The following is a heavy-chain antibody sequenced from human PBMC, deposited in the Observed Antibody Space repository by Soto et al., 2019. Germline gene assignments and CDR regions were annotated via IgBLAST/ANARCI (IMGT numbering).Heavy chain of an antibody. CDR2: IHYTGST. V-gene: IGHV4-30-4*01. CDR1: GGSISSGDYY. CDR3: ARDFRKGFFDY. Sequence: SETLSLTCTVSGGSISSGDYYWSWIRQPPGKGLEWIGYIHYTGSTYYNPSLKSRVTISGDTSKNQFSVKLSSVTAADTAVYYCARDFRKGFFDYWGQGTLVTVSS. J-gene: IGHJ4*02.